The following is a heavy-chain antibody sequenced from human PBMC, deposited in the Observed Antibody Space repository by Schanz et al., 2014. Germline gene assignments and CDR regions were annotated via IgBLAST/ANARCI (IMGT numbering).Heavy chain of an antibody. Sequence: QLQLVQSGAEVKKPGSSVKVSCKLSGGTFSSYTISWMRQAPGQGLEWMGRFIPILDVGNYAQQFQGRVTFTADKSTSTAYMELSSLRSEDTAVYYCARGYGDSPTDFWGQGTLVTVSS. J-gene: IGHJ4*02. V-gene: IGHV1-69*02. CDR1: GGTFSSYT. CDR3: ARGYGDSPTDF. CDR2: FIPILDVG. D-gene: IGHD4-17*01.